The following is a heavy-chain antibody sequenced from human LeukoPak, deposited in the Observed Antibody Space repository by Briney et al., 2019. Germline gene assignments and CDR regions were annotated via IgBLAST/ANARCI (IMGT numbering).Heavy chain of an antibody. CDR1: GFTFSSYE. J-gene: IGHJ4*02. CDR2: ISSSGSNI. Sequence: GGSLRLSCAASGFTFSSYEMNWVRQAPGKGLEWVSYISSSGSNIYYADSVKGRFTISRDNAKNSLYLQMNGLRAEDTAVYYCARGWISDSFDYWGQGTLVTVSS. D-gene: IGHD5-12*01. V-gene: IGHV3-48*03. CDR3: ARGWISDSFDY.